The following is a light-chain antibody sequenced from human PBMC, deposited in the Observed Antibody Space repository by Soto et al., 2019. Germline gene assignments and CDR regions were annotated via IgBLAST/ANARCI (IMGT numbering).Light chain of an antibody. J-gene: IGLJ2*01. CDR1: SSDVGGYNP. CDR3: CSYTSLSTVV. V-gene: IGLV2-14*01. CDR2: AVS. Sequence: QSALTQPASVSGSPGQSITISCTGTSSDVGGYNPVSWYQHSPGKAPKLILFAVSDRPSGVSHSFSGYKSGTTASLTISGLQAEDEADYYCCSYTSLSTVVFGGGTQLTVL.